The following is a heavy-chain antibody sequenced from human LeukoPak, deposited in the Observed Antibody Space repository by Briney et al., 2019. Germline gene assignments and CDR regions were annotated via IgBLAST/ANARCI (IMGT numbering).Heavy chain of an antibody. CDR3: AKDLDSSAEGGC. CDR2: IWYDGSNK. D-gene: IGHD3-22*01. V-gene: IGHV3-33*06. J-gene: IGHJ4*02. CDR1: GFTFSSYG. Sequence: GGSLRLSCAASGFTFSSYGMHWVRQAPGKGLEWVAVIWYDGSNKYYADSVKGRFTISRDNSKNTLYLQMNSLRAEDTAVYYCAKDLDSSAEGGCWGQGTLVTVSS.